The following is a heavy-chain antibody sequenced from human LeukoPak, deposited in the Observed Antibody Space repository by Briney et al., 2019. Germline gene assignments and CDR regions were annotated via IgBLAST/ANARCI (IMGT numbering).Heavy chain of an antibody. J-gene: IGHJ4*02. CDR2: IKQDGSER. V-gene: IGHV3-7*04. Sequence: GGSLRLSCAASGFTFSSYWMSWVRQAQGKGMEWVANIKQDGSERYYVDSVKGRFTISTDNAKNSLYLQMNSLRAVDTTVYYCARGPSGGNGFSYWGLGTLVTVSS. CDR1: GFTFSSYW. D-gene: IGHD2-15*01. CDR3: ARGPSGGNGFSY.